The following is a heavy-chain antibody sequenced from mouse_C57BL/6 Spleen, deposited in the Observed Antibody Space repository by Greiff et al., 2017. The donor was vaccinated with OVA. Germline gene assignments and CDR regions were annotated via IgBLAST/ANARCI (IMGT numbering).Heavy chain of an antibody. J-gene: IGHJ2*01. Sequence: EVQVVESGGGLVKPGGSLKLSCAASGFTFSSYAMSWVRQTPEKRLEWVATISDGGSYTYYPDNVKGRFTISRDNAKNNLYLQMSHLKSEDTAMYYCARGPYYDYDVYFDYWGQGTTLTVSS. CDR1: GFTFSSYA. D-gene: IGHD2-4*01. CDR2: ISDGGSYT. CDR3: ARGPYYDYDVYFDY. V-gene: IGHV5-4*01.